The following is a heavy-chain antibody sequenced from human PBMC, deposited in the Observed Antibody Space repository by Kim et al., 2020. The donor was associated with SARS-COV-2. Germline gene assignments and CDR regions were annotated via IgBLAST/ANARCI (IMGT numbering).Heavy chain of an antibody. CDR3: AKGRDHEWELLGQSYYFDY. J-gene: IGHJ4*02. Sequence: GGSLRLSCAASGFTFSSYAMSWVRQAPGKGLEWVSAISGSGGSTYYADSVKGRFTISRDNSKNTLYLQMNSLRAEDTAVYYCAKGRDHEWELLGQSYYFDYWGQGTLVTVSS. CDR1: GFTFSSYA. D-gene: IGHD1-26*01. V-gene: IGHV3-23*01. CDR2: ISGSGGST.